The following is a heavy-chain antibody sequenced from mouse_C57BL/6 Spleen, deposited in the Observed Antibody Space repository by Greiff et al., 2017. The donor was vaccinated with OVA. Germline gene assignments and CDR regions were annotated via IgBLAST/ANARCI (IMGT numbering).Heavy chain of an antibody. J-gene: IGHJ4*01. V-gene: IGHV1-54*01. CDR3: ARCGLPFYAMDY. Sequence: QVQLQQSGAELVRPGTSVTVSCKASGYAFTNYLIEWVKQRPGQGLEWIGVINPGSGGTNYNEKFKGKATLTADKSSSTAYMQLSSLTSEDSAVYFCARCGLPFYAMDYWGQGTSVTVSS. D-gene: IGHD2-4*01. CDR1: GYAFTNYL. CDR2: INPGSGGT.